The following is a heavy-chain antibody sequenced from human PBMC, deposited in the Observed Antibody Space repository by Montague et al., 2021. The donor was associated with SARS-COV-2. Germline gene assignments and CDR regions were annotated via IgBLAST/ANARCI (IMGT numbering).Heavy chain of an antibody. CDR1: GGSISTYY. J-gene: IGHJ6*02. Sequence: SETLSLTCNVSGGSISTYYWSWVRQPPGKGLEWIGYISYNWSTNYNPSLENRVTMSVYTSKKKCSLKLSSVTAADTAVYYCARGGGLSADYCYYGMDVWGQGTMVTVSS. CDR3: ARGGGLSADYCYYGMDV. V-gene: IGHV4-59*01. CDR2: ISYNWST. D-gene: IGHD2-15*01.